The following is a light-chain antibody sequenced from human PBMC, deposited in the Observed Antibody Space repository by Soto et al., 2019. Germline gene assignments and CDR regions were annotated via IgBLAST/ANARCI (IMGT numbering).Light chain of an antibody. Sequence: QSVLTQPPSVSGAPGQRATISCTGRSSNIGAGYDVHWYLQLPGTAPKLLIYANSNRPSGVPDRFSGSKSGTSASLAITGLQAEDEADYYCQSYDTSLSVVFGGGTKLTVL. V-gene: IGLV1-40*01. CDR2: ANS. CDR3: QSYDTSLSVV. CDR1: SSNIGAGYD. J-gene: IGLJ2*01.